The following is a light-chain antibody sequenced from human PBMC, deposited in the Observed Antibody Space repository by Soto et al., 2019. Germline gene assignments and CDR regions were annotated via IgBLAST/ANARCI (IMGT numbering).Light chain of an antibody. CDR1: QGIRDD. V-gene: IGKV1-6*01. CDR3: LQDYIYPWT. CDR2: AAS. J-gene: IGKJ1*01. Sequence: ALQMTQSPSSLSASVGDRVTITCRASQGIRDDLAWYQQKPGIAPKLLIYAASSLQSGVPSRFSGSGSGTDFTLTISSLQPEDFATYYCLQDYIYPWTFGQGTKVEIK.